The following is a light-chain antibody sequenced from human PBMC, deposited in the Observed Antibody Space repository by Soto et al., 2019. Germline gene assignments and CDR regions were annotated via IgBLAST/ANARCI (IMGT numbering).Light chain of an antibody. Sequence: DIQMTQSPSSLSASVGDRVTITCWASQGIGNALAWYQQKPGKVPKLLIYAAYTLQSGVQSRFSGSGSGTDFTLTIRSLQPEDVATYYCKKYNSAPRTFGQGTKVDIK. CDR3: KKYNSAPRT. CDR1: QGIGNA. CDR2: AAY. V-gene: IGKV1-27*01. J-gene: IGKJ1*01.